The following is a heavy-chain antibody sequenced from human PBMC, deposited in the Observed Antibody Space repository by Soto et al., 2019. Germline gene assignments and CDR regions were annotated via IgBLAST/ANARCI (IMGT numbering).Heavy chain of an antibody. V-gene: IGHV3-30-3*01. CDR2: ISYDGSNK. CDR1: GFTFSSYA. D-gene: IGHD2-15*01. J-gene: IGHJ4*02. Sequence: QVQLVESGGGVVQPGRSLRLSCAASGFTFSSYAMHWVRQAPGKGLEWGAVISYDGSNKYYADSVKGRFTISRDNSKNTLYRQMNSLRAEDTAVYYCARVPSSSGRAHFDYWGQGTLVTVSS. CDR3: ARVPSSSGRAHFDY.